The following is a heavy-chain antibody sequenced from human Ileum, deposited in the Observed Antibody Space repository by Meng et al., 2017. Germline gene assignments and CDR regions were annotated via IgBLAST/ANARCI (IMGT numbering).Heavy chain of an antibody. CDR3: ARDRGGSYYFDY. CDR1: GGSISIGDYY. D-gene: IGHD2-15*01. Sequence: QVQLQESGPGLLLSSQTLSLTCTVSGGSISIGDYYWSWVRQPPGKGLEWIGYIYYSGSTYYNPSLKSRAIMSVDTSKNHFSLKLSSVTAADTAVYYCARDRGGSYYFDYWGQGTLVTVSS. V-gene: IGHV4-30-4*01. J-gene: IGHJ4*02. CDR2: IYYSGST.